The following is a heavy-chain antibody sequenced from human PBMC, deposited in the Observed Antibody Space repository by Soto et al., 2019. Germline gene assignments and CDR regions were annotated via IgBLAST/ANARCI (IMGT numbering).Heavy chain of an antibody. D-gene: IGHD3-9*01. CDR1: GHSLSSGGYY. J-gene: IGHJ4*02. Sequence: SETLSLTCTVSGHSLSSGGYYWSWIRQHPGKGLEWVGYIYFTGSTLYNPSLKSRLAMSLDTSKNQFSLKLGSVTAADTAVYYCARDEGGYDILTGYYKAHHFDYWGQGVLVTVSS. CDR2: IYFTGST. V-gene: IGHV4-31*03. CDR3: ARDEGGYDILTGYYKAHHFDY.